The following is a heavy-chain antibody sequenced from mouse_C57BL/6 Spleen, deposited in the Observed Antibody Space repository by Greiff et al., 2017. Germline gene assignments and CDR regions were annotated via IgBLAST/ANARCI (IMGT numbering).Heavy chain of an antibody. CDR1: GYTFTSYW. CDR2: IDPSDSYT. V-gene: IGHV1-69*01. Sequence: VQLQQSGAELVMPGASVKLSCKASGYTFTSYWMHWVKQRPGQGLEWIGEIDPSDSYTNYNQKFKGKSTLTVDKSSSTAYMQLSSLTSEDSAVYYCARLFPDYWGQGTTLTVSS. J-gene: IGHJ2*01. CDR3: ARLFPDY. D-gene: IGHD1-1*01.